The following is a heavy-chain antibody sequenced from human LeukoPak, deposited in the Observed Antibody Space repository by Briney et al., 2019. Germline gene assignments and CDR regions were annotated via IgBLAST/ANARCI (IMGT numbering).Heavy chain of an antibody. CDR1: GFTFSSYE. CDR2: ISSSGSTI. V-gene: IGHV3-48*03. Sequence: GGSLRLSCVASGFTFSSYEMNWVRRAPGKGLEWVSYISSSGSTIYYADSVKGRFTISRDNAKNSLYLQMNSLRAEDTAVYYCARRLGELSLHTTFDYWGQGTLVTVSS. CDR3: ARRLGELSLHTTFDY. D-gene: IGHD3-16*02. J-gene: IGHJ4*02.